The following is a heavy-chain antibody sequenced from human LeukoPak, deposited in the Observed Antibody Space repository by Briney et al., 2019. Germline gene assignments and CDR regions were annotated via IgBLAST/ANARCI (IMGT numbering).Heavy chain of an antibody. CDR2: IIPIFGTA. CDR3: VRKRGYSGYDYGY. D-gene: IGHD5-12*01. V-gene: IGHV1-69*13. CDR1: GGTFSSYA. J-gene: IGHJ4*02. Sequence: RASVKVPCKASGGTFSSYAISWVRQAPGQGLEWMGGIIPIFGTANYAQKFQGRVTITADESTSTAYMELSSLRSEDTAVYYCVRKRGYSGYDYGYWGQGTLVTVSS.